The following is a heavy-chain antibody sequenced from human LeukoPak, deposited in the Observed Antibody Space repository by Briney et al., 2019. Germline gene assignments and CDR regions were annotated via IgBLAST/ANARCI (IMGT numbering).Heavy chain of an antibody. J-gene: IGHJ4*02. CDR1: GFTFSNYG. CDR3: ARDPYRHCSGGSCYYFDY. CDR2: IWYDGSNK. D-gene: IGHD2-15*01. Sequence: GRSLRLSCAASGFTFSNYGMHWVRQAPGKGLEWVAVIWYDGSNKYYADSVKGRFTISRDNSKNTLYLQMNSLRAKDRAVYSSARDPYRHCSGGSCYYFDYWGQGTLVTVSS. V-gene: IGHV3-33*01.